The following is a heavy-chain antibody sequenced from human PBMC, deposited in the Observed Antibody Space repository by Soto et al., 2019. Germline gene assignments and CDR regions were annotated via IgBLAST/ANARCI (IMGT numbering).Heavy chain of an antibody. CDR2: IWYDGSNK. V-gene: IGHV3-33*01. Sequence: QVQLVESGGGVVQPGRSLRLSCAASGFTFSSYGMHWVRQAPGKGLEWVAVIWYDGSNKYYADSVKGRFTISRDNAKNALYLQMNSLRDEDTAVYYCARATLEPYYYGMDVWGQGTTVTVSS. D-gene: IGHD3-16*01. J-gene: IGHJ6*02. CDR1: GFTFSSYG. CDR3: ARATLEPYYYGMDV.